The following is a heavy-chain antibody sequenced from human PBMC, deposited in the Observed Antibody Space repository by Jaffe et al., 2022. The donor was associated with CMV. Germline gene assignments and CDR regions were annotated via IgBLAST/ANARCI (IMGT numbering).Heavy chain of an antibody. CDR2: IYWDDDK. J-gene: IGHJ3*02. D-gene: IGHD3-22*01. CDR1: GFSLSTSGVG. V-gene: IGHV2-5*02. CDR3: AHSPGLYDSSGYLGGLGDAFDI. Sequence: QITLKESGPTLVKPTQTLTLTCTFSGFSLSTSGVGVGWIRQPPGKALEWLALIYWDDDKRYSPSLKSRLTITKDTSKNQVVLTMTNMDPVDTATYYCAHSPGLYDSSGYLGGLGDAFDIWGQGTMVTVSS.